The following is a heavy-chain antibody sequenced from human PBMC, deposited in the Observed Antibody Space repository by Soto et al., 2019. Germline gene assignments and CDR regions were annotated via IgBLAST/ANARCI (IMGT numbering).Heavy chain of an antibody. CDR1: GYIFKNYA. V-gene: IGHV1-69*13. CDR3: ARHLYDYVWGSYRH. Sequence: SVKVSCKSSGYIFKNYAVTWLRQAPGQGLEWMGGIIPVFGTPDYSQKFRGRVTITADESTSTVYMELRSLTSEDTAVYYCARHLYDYVWGSYRHWGQGTLVTV. J-gene: IGHJ4*02. CDR2: IIPVFGTP. D-gene: IGHD3-16*02.